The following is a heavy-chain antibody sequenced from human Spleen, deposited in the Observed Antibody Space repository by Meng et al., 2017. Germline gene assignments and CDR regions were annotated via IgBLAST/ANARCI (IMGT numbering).Heavy chain of an antibody. CDR2: MYDSESS. V-gene: IGHV4-31*03. CDR1: CASSRSGAYY. D-gene: IGHD3-10*01. Sequence: VALEGAGPGLWQPSQPLSLPCTVSCASSRSGAYYWSGIRHPPGKCLGLIGYMYDSESSYYHPSLKSRFTISVDTSQNHFSLKMSSVTAADTAVYHCARAPFSVGPIYGSINRFDPWGQGILVTVSS. J-gene: IGHJ5*02. CDR3: ARAPFSVGPIYGSINRFDP.